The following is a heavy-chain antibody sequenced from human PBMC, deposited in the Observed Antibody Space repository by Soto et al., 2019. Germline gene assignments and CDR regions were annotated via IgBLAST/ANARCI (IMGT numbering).Heavy chain of an antibody. CDR2: ISYDGSNK. Sequence: PGGSLRLSCAASGFTFSSYAMHWVRQAPGKGLEWVAVISYDGSNKYYADSVKGRFTISRDNSKNTLYLQMNSLRAEDTAVYYCAREKWELLHYGMDVWGQGTTVTVSS. CDR3: AREKWELLHYGMDV. D-gene: IGHD1-26*01. CDR1: GFTFSSYA. J-gene: IGHJ6*02. V-gene: IGHV3-30-3*01.